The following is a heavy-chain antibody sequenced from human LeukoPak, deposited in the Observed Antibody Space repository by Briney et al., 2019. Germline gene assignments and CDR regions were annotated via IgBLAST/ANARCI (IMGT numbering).Heavy chain of an antibody. D-gene: IGHD6-13*01. CDR3: AKDSYSKGDF. CDR2: IKNDGAVK. V-gene: IGHV3-7*01. CDR1: GFTFSYHW. Sequence: GGSLTLSCAASGFTFSYHWMTWVRQAPGEGLEWVANIKNDGAVKNYVDSVKGRFTISRGNAKNSLYLQMNSLRAEGTAVYYCAKDSYSKGDFWGQGVLVTVSS. J-gene: IGHJ4*02.